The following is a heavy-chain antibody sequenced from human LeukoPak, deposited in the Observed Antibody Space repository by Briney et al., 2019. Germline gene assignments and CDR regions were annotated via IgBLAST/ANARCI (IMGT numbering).Heavy chain of an antibody. CDR3: ARHPSGYEYFDY. J-gene: IGHJ4*02. Sequence: SETLSLTCTVSGGSISSSSYYWGWIRQPPGKGLEWIGNIYYRGSTYDNPSLKSRVTISVDTSKNQFSLKLGSVTAADTAVYYCARHPSGYEYFDYWGQGTLVTVSS. D-gene: IGHD5-12*01. V-gene: IGHV4-39*01. CDR1: GGSISSSSYY. CDR2: IYYRGST.